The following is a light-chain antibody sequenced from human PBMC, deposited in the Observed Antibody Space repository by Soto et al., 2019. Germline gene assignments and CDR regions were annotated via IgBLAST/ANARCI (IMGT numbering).Light chain of an antibody. CDR2: AAS. Sequence: DIQMTQSPSAVSASVGDRVTITCRASQGINNYLAWFQQKPGKAPKPLIYAASTLQTGVPSRFSGSGSGTEFTLTISSLQPEDFATYYCLQHNTSPLTFGGGTKVDIK. CDR3: LQHNTSPLT. V-gene: IGKV1-17*03. J-gene: IGKJ4*01. CDR1: QGINNY.